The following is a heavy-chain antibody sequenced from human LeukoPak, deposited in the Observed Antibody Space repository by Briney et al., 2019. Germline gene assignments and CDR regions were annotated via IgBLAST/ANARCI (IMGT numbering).Heavy chain of an antibody. CDR2: IKQDGSEK. CDR1: GFTFSSHW. CDR3: ARDSSYCSYSNRQGDAFDV. D-gene: IGHD2-15*01. V-gene: IGHV3-7*01. Sequence: GGSLRLSCAASGFTFSSHWMTWVRQAPGKRLEWVANIKQDGSEKYHVDSVKGRFTISRDNAKSSLYLQMNSLRAEDTAVYYCARDSSYCSYSNRQGDAFDVWGQGTMVTVSS. J-gene: IGHJ3*01.